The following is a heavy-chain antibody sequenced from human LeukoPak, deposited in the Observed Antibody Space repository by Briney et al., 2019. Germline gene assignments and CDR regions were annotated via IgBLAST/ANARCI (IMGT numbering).Heavy chain of an antibody. D-gene: IGHD5-18*01. J-gene: IGHJ4*02. V-gene: IGHV4-4*07. Sequence: PSETLSLTCTVSGGSISSDYWSWIRQPAGKGLEWIGRIYTSGSTNYNPSLKSRVTMSIDTSKNQFSLKLSSVTAADTAVYYCARGRRGGYSYGYNLDYWGQGTLVTVSS. CDR2: IYTSGST. CDR3: ARGRRGGYSYGYNLDY. CDR1: GGSISSDY.